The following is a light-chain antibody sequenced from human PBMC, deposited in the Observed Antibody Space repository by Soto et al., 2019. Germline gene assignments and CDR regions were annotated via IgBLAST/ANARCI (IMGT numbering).Light chain of an antibody. CDR2: WAS. Sequence: DIVMTQSPDSLAVSLGERATINCKSSQSILYSSKNKNYSAWYQQKPGQVPKLLIYWASTRESGVPDRFSGSGSGTDFTLTISSLQAEDVAVYYCQQYYSSPFTFGPGTKVDIK. V-gene: IGKV4-1*01. J-gene: IGKJ3*01. CDR3: QQYYSSPFT. CDR1: QSILYSSKNKNY.